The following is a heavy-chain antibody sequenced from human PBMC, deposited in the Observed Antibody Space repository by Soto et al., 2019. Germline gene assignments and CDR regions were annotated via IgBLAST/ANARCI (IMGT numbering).Heavy chain of an antibody. CDR2: ISISGAGT. D-gene: IGHD1-26*01. CDR1: GFTFNNYA. J-gene: IGHJ4*02. Sequence: EVQLLESGGGLVQPGGSLRLSCAASGFTFNNYAMSWVRQAPGKGLEWVSGISISGAGTYYADSVKGRFTISRDNSKNTLYLQMNSLRVEDTAVYFCSTRSSGVWGQGTLVTVSS. V-gene: IGHV3-23*01. CDR3: STRSSGV.